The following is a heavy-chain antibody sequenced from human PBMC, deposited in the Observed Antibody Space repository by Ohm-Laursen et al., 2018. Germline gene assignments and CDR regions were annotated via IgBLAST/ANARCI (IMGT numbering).Heavy chain of an antibody. CDR2: VSYDERYK. D-gene: IGHD2-15*01. J-gene: IGHJ3*02. CDR1: GFTFSDYY. CDR3: AKVYYCSGGSCYSWELTNGFDI. Sequence: SLRLSCAASGFTFSDYYMSWIRQAPGKGLEWVAVVSYDERYKNYVDSVKGRFTISRDNSKNTVHLQMNSLRAEDTAVYYCAKVYYCSGGSCYSWELTNGFDIWGQGTMVTVSS. V-gene: IGHV3-30*18.